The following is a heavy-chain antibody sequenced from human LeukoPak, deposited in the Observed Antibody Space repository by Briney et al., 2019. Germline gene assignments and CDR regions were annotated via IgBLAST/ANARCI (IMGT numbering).Heavy chain of an antibody. CDR2: IAYDGSKT. CDR1: GFTFSSSN. J-gene: IGHJ4*02. V-gene: IGHV3-30*04. D-gene: IGHD3-10*01. CDR3: EREWFGESN. Sequence: PGGSLRLSCAPSGFTFSSSNMHWVRQSPARGLEWLALIAYDGSKTYYAESVKGRFTISRDNSKNMLFLQMDSLSAEDTAMYYCEREWFGESNWGQGTLVIVSS.